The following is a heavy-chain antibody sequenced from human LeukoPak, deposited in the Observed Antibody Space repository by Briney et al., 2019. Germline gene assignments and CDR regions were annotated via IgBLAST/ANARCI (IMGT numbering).Heavy chain of an antibody. D-gene: IGHD3-3*01. V-gene: IGHV1-18*01. CDR1: GYTFTSYG. J-gene: IGHJ5*02. Sequence: GASVKVSRKASGYTFTSYGISWVRRAPGQGLEWRGWISAYNGNTNYAQKLQGRVTMTTDTSTSTAYMELRGLRSDDTAVYYCARQPLEWLPLNWFDPWGQGTLVTVSS. CDR2: ISAYNGNT. CDR3: ARQPLEWLPLNWFDP.